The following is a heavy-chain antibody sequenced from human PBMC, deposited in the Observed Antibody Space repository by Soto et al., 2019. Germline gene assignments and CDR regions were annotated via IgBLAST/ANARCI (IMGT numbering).Heavy chain of an antibody. CDR3: AIDLGVGATTVTRIDY. CDR1: GYTFTSYA. Sequence: ASVKVSCKASGYTFTSYAMHWVRQAPGQRLEWMGWINAGNGNTKYSQKFQGRVTITRDTSASTAYMELSSLRSEDTAVYYCAIDLGVGATTVTRIDYWGQGTLVTVS. V-gene: IGHV1-3*01. D-gene: IGHD1-26*01. CDR2: INAGNGNT. J-gene: IGHJ4*02.